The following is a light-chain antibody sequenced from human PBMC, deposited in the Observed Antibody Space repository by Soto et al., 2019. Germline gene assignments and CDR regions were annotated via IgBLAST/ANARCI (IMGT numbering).Light chain of an antibody. CDR2: EVS. CDR3: SSYTSIFYV. V-gene: IGLV2-14*01. Sequence: QSVLTQPASVSGSPGQSITISCTGTSSDVGSYNYVSWYQQHPGKAPKLIIYEVSNRPSGVSHRFSGSKSANTASQTISGLQAEDEADYYCSSYTSIFYVFGTGTKVTVL. J-gene: IGLJ1*01. CDR1: SSDVGSYNY.